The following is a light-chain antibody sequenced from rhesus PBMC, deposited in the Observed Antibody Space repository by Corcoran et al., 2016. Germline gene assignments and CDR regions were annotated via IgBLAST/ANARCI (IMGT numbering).Light chain of an antibody. CDR3: SSYAGSDTFL. Sequence: QAALTQPRSVSGSPGQSVTISCTGTSSDIGGYNYVSWYQQHPDTAPKLIIYEVSKRPSGVSDRFSGSKSGNTASLTISGLQSEDEADYYCSSYAGSDTFLFGGGTRLTVL. J-gene: IGLJ2*01. CDR1: SSDIGGYNY. CDR2: EVS. V-gene: IGLV2-32*02.